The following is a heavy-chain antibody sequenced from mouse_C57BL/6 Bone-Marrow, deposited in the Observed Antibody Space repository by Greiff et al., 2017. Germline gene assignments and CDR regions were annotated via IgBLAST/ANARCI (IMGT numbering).Heavy chain of an antibody. V-gene: IGHV1-55*01. D-gene: IGHD2-5*01. CDR3: ARPYDSNYWSFVV. CDR2: IYPGSGST. CDR1: GYTFTSYW. Sequence: VQLQQPGAELVKPGASVKMSCKASGYTFTSYWITWVKQRPGQGLEWIGDIYPGSGSTNYNEKFKSKATLTVDTSSSTANMQLSSLTSGDSAVYSGARPYDSNYWSFVVWGTGTTVTVSA. J-gene: IGHJ1*03.